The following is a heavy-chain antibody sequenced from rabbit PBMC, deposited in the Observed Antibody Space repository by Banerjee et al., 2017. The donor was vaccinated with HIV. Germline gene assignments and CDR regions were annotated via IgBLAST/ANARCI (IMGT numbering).Heavy chain of an antibody. D-gene: IGHD1-1*01. V-gene: IGHV1S43*01. CDR2: IYPDYGST. Sequence: QEQLVESGGGLVKPGASLTLTCTASGFSFSSSYYMCWVRQAPGKGLEWIGCIYPDYGSTYYATWVNGRFTIANNNAQNTVDLQMNSLTAADTATYFCVRFASLNDLWGPGTLVTVS. CDR3: VRFASLNDL. CDR1: GFSFSSSYY. J-gene: IGHJ4*01.